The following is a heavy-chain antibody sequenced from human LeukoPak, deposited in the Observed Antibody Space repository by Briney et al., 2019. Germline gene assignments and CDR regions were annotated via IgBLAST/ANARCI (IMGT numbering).Heavy chain of an antibody. J-gene: IGHJ6*02. CDR2: ISFDGNND. CDR1: DFTFRSYT. Sequence: PGGSLRLSCAASDFTFRSYTMHWVRQAPGKGLELVASISFDGNNDLYGDSVKGRFTVSRDNSKPPLYLQMNSLTSEATAVFSCRRADPTFVTAGGMDASGHGTRVTASS. CDR3: RRADPTFVTAGGMDA. D-gene: IGHD3-16*01. V-gene: IGHV3-30*14.